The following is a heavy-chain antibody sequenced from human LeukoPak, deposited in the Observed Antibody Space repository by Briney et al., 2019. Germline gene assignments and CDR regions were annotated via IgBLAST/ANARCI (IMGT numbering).Heavy chain of an antibody. CDR3: ARDDHGDYAQFDY. CDR1: GFTFSSYW. D-gene: IGHD4-17*01. J-gene: IGHJ4*02. Sequence: GGSLRLSCAASGFTFSSYWMSWVRQAPGKGLEWVANIKQDGSEKYYVDSVKGRFTISRDNAKSSLYLQMNSLRAEDTAVYYCARDDHGDYAQFDYWGQGTLVTVSS. V-gene: IGHV3-7*01. CDR2: IKQDGSEK.